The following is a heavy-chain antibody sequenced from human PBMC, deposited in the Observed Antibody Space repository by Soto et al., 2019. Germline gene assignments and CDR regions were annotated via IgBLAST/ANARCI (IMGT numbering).Heavy chain of an antibody. V-gene: IGHV4-34*01. CDR2: INYSGHT. D-gene: IGHD4-17*01. J-gene: IGHJ4*02. CDR3: ARIGYGGNDD. Sequence: QVQLQQWGAGLLRPSETLSLTCAVYGGSFSGYYWSWIRQPPGMGLEWLGEINYSGHTNYNPSLKNRVTISVDTSKNQFSLNLTSVTAADTAVYYCARIGYGGNDDWGQGTLVTVSS. CDR1: GGSFSGYY.